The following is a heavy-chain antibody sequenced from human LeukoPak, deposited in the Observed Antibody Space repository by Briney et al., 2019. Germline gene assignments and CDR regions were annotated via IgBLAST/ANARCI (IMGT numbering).Heavy chain of an antibody. CDR1: GYTFTGYY. Sequence: GASVKVSCKASGYTFTGYYMHWVRQAPGQGLEWMGRINPNSGGTNYAQKFQGRVTMTRDTSISTAYMELSRLRSDDTAVYYCAGFFSCSGGSCYTDLLPKPIYFDYWGQGTLVTVSS. CDR3: AGFFSCSGGSCYTDLLPKPIYFDY. V-gene: IGHV1-2*06. J-gene: IGHJ4*02. CDR2: INPNSGGT. D-gene: IGHD2-15*01.